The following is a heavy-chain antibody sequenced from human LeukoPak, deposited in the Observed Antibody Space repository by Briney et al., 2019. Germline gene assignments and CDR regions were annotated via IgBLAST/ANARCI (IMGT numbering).Heavy chain of an antibody. CDR3: ARFEEGPRNYYYMDV. V-gene: IGHV3-74*03. CDR2: ISTDGTST. D-gene: IGHD3-9*01. J-gene: IGHJ6*03. Sequence: GGSLRFSCAASGFTFSSYWMHWVRQAPGKGLVWVSRISTDGTSTMYADSVKGRFTISRDNAKNTLYLQMNSLRAEDTAVYYCARFEEGPRNYYYMDVWGKGTTVTVSS. CDR1: GFTFSSYW.